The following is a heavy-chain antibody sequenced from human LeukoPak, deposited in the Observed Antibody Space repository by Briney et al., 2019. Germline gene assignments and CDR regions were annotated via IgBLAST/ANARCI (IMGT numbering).Heavy chain of an antibody. CDR2: ISSSGSSI. J-gene: IGHJ4*02. V-gene: IGHV3-48*03. CDR3: ARGGGSYRV. CDR1: GFTFCSYE. Sequence: PGGSLRLSCAASGFTFCSYEMNWVRQAPGKGLEWVPYISSSGSSIYYADSVKGRFTISRDNAKNSLYLQVNSLRAEDTAVYYCARGGGSYRVWGQGTLVTVSS. D-gene: IGHD1-26*01.